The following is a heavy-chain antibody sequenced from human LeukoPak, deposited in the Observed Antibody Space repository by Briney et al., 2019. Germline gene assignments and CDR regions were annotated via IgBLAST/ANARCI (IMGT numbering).Heavy chain of an antibody. CDR2: ISGSGGST. CDR3: AKDRFHYDSSGSNFDY. CDR1: GFTLTSYA. V-gene: IGHV3-23*01. D-gene: IGHD3-22*01. Sequence: GGSLRLSCAPSGFTLTSYAMSWVRQAPGKGLEWVSAISGSGGSTYYADSVKGRFTISRDNSKNTLYLQMNSLRAEDTAIYYCAKDRFHYDSSGSNFDYWGQGTLVTVSS. J-gene: IGHJ4*02.